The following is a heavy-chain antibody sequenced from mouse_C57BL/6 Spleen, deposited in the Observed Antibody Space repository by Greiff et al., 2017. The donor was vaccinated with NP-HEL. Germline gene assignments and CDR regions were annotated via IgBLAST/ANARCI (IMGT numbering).Heavy chain of an antibody. CDR2: IYPGSGST. V-gene: IGHV1-55*01. Sequence: QVHVKQPGAELVKPGASVKMSCKASGYTFTSYWITWVKQRPGQGLEWIGDIYPGSGSTNYNEKFKSKATLTVDTSSSTAYMQLSSLTSEDSAVYYGARSGANYSTAMDYWGQGTSVTVSS. D-gene: IGHD2-5*01. CDR1: GYTFTSYW. J-gene: IGHJ4*01. CDR3: ARSGANYSTAMDY.